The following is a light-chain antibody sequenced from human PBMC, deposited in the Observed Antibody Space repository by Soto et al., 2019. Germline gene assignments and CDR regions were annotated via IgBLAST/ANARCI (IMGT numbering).Light chain of an antibody. J-gene: IGKJ4*01. CDR2: DAS. V-gene: IGKV3-11*01. CDR1: RSVSSY. Sequence: EIVLTQSPATLSLSPGERATLSCGASRSVSSYLAWYQQKPGQAPRLLIYDASYRATGIPARFSGSGSGTDFALTISSIEPEDFAVYYYQRHSDRPPRLTFGGGTKVEIK. CDR3: QRHSDRPPRLT.